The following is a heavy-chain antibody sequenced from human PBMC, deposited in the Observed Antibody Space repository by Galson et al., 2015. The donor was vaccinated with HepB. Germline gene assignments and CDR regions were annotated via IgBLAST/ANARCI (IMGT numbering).Heavy chain of an antibody. D-gene: IGHD6-6*01. CDR3: ARGGPARDDYYYYGMDV. J-gene: IGHJ6*02. CDR1: GYTFTSYY. Sequence: SVKVSCKASGYTFTSYYMHWVRQAPGQGLEWMGIINPSGGSTSYAQKFQGRVTMTRDTSTSTVYMELSSLRSEDTAVYHCARGGPARDDYYYYGMDVWGQGTTVTVSS. V-gene: IGHV1-46*01. CDR2: INPSGGST.